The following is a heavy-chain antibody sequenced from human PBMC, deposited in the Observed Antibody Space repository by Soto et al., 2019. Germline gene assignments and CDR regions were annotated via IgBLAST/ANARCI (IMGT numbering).Heavy chain of an antibody. CDR2: IYVTGAV. J-gene: IGHJ5*02. V-gene: IGHV4-31*03. Sequence: SETLSLTCSVSGAALNSGNYYWSWIRQVPGKGLEWIGHIYVTGAVDYNPSLRDRITISQDTSERQFSLNLRLVTAADTAVYYCARLRIATNNYKWFDPWGQRTLVTVPS. CDR3: ARLRIATNNYKWFDP. CDR1: GAALNSGNYY. D-gene: IGHD2-21*01.